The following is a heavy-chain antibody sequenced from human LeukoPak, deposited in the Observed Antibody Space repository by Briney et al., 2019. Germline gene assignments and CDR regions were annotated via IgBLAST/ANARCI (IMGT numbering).Heavy chain of an antibody. Sequence: GGSLSFSCAPSGFTFDDYALHWVRQAPRRGLGWVSIIGWVGGSTDYADSVKGRFTISRDNSKNSLYLQMNSLRAEDTALYYCAKGGYYYDSSRGDAFDIWGQGTMVTVSS. V-gene: IGHV3-43D*03. J-gene: IGHJ3*02. CDR2: IGWVGGST. CDR1: GFTFDDYA. D-gene: IGHD3-22*01. CDR3: AKGGYYYDSSRGDAFDI.